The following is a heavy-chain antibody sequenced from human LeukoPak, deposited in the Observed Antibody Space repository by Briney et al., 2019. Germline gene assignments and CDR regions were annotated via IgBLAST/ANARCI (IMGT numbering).Heavy chain of an antibody. J-gene: IGHJ6*02. CDR1: GFTFSSYS. D-gene: IGHD6-13*01. V-gene: IGHV3-21*01. CDR3: ARDVGFIAAAQTGGSRYYYYYGMDV. Sequence: PGGSLRLSCAASGFTFSSYSMNWVRQAPGKGLEWVSSISSSSSYIYYADSVKGRFTISRDNAKNSLYLQMNSLRAEDTAVYYCARDVGFIAAAQTGGSRYYYYYGMDVWGQGTTVTVSS. CDR2: ISSSSSYI.